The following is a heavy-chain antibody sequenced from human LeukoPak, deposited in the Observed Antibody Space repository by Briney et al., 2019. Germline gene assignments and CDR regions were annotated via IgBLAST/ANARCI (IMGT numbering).Heavy chain of an antibody. V-gene: IGHV3-30*03. Sequence: GGSLRLSCAASGFTFSSYGMHWVRQAPGKGLEWVAVISYDGSNKYYADSVKGRFTISRDNSKNTLYLQMNSLRAEDTAVYYCARGTYYYDSSGYFDYWGQGTLVTVSS. CDR2: ISYDGSNK. CDR3: ARGTYYYDSSGYFDY. D-gene: IGHD3-22*01. J-gene: IGHJ4*02. CDR1: GFTFSSYG.